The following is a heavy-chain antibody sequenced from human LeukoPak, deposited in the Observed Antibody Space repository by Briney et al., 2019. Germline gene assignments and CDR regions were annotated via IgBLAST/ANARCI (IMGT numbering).Heavy chain of an antibody. CDR2: ISYDGSNK. V-gene: IGHV3-30-3*01. CDR1: GFTFSSYA. D-gene: IGHD6-19*01. CDR3: ARDSVPEGIAVAGLDY. J-gene: IGHJ4*02. Sequence: PGGSLRLSCAASGFTFSSYAMHWVRQAPGKGLEWVAVISYDGSNKYYADSVKGRFTISRDNSKNTLYLQMNSPRAEDTAVYYCARDSVPEGIAVAGLDYWGQGTLVTVSS.